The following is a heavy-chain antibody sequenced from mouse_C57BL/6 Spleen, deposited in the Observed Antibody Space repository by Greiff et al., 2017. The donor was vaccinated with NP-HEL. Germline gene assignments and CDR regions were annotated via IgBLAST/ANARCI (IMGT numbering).Heavy chain of an antibody. V-gene: IGHV3-1*01. D-gene: IGHD1-1*01. J-gene: IGHJ1*03. CDR2: ISYSGST. CDR3: ARGGSSFWYFDV. Sequence: DVQLQESGPGMVKPSQSLSLTCTVTGYSITSGYDWHWIRHFPGNKLEWMGYISYSGSTNYNPSLKSRISITHDTSKNHFFLKLNSVTTEDTATYYCARGGSSFWYFDVWGTGTTVTVSS. CDR1: GYSITSGYD.